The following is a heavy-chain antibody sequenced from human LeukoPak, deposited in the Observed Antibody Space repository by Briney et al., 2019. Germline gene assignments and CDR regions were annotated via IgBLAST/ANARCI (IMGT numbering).Heavy chain of an antibody. V-gene: IGHV3-15*01. CDR2: IKSKTDGGTT. CDR3: TNGYSSSWYGEYFQH. Sequence: GGSLRLSCAASGFTFSNAWMSWVRQAPGKGLEWVGRIKSKTDGGTTNYAAPVKGRFAISRDDSKNTLYLQMNSLETEDTAVYYCTNGYSSSWYGEYFQHWGQGTLVTVSS. J-gene: IGHJ1*01. D-gene: IGHD6-13*01. CDR1: GFTFSNAW.